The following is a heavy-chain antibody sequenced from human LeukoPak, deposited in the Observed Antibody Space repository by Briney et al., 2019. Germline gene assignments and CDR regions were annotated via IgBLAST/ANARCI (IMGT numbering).Heavy chain of an antibody. CDR2: NNGDGSTT. J-gene: IGHJ4*02. V-gene: IGHV3-74*01. D-gene: IGHD6-19*01. CDR1: GFSLSGYW. CDR3: AKGGWIPYHFDY. Sequence: GGSLRLSCVASGFSLSGYWMYWVRQAPGKGLMYISRNNGDGSTTNYADVVKGRFTMSRDNVKNTLYLQMNSLRAEDTAVYYCAKGGWIPYHFDYWGQGSLVTVSS.